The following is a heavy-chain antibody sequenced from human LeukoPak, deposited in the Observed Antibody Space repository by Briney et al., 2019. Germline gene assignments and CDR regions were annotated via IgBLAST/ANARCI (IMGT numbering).Heavy chain of an antibody. J-gene: IGHJ4*02. CDR1: GYSFTSYW. CDR3: ARLSYDSSGYYSFDY. D-gene: IGHD3-22*01. CDR2: IYPGDSET. Sequence: GESLKISCKGSGYSFTSYWIGWVRQMPGKGLEWMGIIYPGDSETRYSPPFQGQVSISVDKSISTAYLQWSSLKASDTAMYYCARLSYDSSGYYSFDYWGQGTLVTVSS. V-gene: IGHV5-51*01.